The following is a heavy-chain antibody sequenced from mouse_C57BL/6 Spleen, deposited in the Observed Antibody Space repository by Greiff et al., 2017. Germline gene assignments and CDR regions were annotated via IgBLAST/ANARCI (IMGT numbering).Heavy chain of an antibody. J-gene: IGHJ4*01. CDR2: INYDGSST. V-gene: IGHV5-16*01. D-gene: IGHD3-1*01. CDR3: ARDRGPYYAMDY. CDR1: GFTFSDYY. Sequence: EVHLVESEGGLVQPGSSMKLSCTASGFTFSDYYMAWVRQVPEKGLEWVANINYDGSSTYYLDSLKSRFIISRDNAKNILYLQMSSLKSEDTATYYCARDRGPYYAMDYWGQGTSVTVSS.